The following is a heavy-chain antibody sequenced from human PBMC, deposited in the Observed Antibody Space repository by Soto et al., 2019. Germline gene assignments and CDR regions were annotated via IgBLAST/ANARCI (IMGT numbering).Heavy chain of an antibody. Sequence: PGGSLRLSCAASGFTFSSYGMHWVRQAPGKGLEWVAVIWYGGTTDYAAPVKGRFTISRDDSKNTLYLQMNSLKTEDTAVYYCTTAWNYNAFDIWGQGTMVTVSS. V-gene: IGHV3-15*01. CDR1: GFTFSSYG. D-gene: IGHD1-7*01. J-gene: IGHJ3*02. CDR2: IWYGGTT. CDR3: TTAWNYNAFDI.